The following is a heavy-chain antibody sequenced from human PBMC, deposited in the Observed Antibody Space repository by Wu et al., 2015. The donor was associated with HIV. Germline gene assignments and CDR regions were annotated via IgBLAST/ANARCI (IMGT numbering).Heavy chain of an antibody. J-gene: IGHJ4*02. D-gene: IGHD3-22*01. CDR1: GYTFTSYG. Sequence: QVQLVQSGAEVKKPGASVKVSCKASGYTFTSYGISWVRQAPGQGLEWMGWISAYNGNTNYAQKLQGRVTMTTDTSTSTAYMELRSLRSDDTAVYYCAREGRITMIVVVPSIDDYFDYWGQGTLVTVSS. CDR3: AREGRITMIVVVPSIDDYFDY. CDR2: ISAYNGNT. V-gene: IGHV1-18*01.